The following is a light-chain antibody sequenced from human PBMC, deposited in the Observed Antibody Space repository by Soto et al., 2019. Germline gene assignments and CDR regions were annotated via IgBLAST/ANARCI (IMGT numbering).Light chain of an antibody. CDR1: QSVSNN. CDR2: GAS. Sequence: EIVMTQSPATLPVSPGERATLSCRASQSVSNNLAWFQQKPGQAPRLLIYGASTRATGIPARFSGSGSGTEFTLTISNLQSEDFSVYYCQQYNNWPPWTFGQGTRVEIK. CDR3: QQYNNWPPWT. V-gene: IGKV3-15*01. J-gene: IGKJ1*01.